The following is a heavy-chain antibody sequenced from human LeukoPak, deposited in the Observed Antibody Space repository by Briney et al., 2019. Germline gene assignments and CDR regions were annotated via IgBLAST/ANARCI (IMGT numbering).Heavy chain of an antibody. CDR3: ARGFGRFDY. CDR2: IYSGGST. V-gene: IGHV3-53*01. Sequence: ETLSLTCTVSGGSISSSSYYWSWVRQAPGKGLEWVSVIYSGGSTYYADSVKGRFTISRDNSKNTLYLQMNSLRAEDTAVYYCARGFGRFDYWGQGTLVTVSS. D-gene: IGHD3-10*01. J-gene: IGHJ4*02. CDR1: GGSISSSSYY.